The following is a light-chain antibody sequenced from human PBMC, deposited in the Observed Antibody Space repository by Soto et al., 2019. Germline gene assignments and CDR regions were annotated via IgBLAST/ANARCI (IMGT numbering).Light chain of an antibody. Sequence: AIRMTQSPSSLSASTGDRVTITCRASQGISSYLAWYQQKPGKAPKLLIYAASTLQSGVPSRFSGSGSGTDFTLTISCLQSEDFATYYCHRYYSYPHTFGEGTK. J-gene: IGKJ2*01. V-gene: IGKV1-8*01. CDR1: QGISSY. CDR3: HRYYSYPHT. CDR2: AAS.